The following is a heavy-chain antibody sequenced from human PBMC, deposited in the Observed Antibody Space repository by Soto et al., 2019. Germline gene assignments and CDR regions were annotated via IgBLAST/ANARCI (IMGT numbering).Heavy chain of an antibody. J-gene: IGHJ1*01. CDR3: AKDSPVGVPLMRDLHD. CDR1: GFTFSSYG. V-gene: IGHV3-23*01. Sequence: EVQLLESGGGLVQPGGSLRLPCAASGFTFSSYGMSWVRQAPGKGLEWVSVISGSGGSTYYADSVKGRFTLSRDNSKNTVYLQMNSLRAEDTAVYYCAKDSPVGVPLMRDLHDWGQGTLVTVSS. CDR2: ISGSGGST. D-gene: IGHD2-8*01.